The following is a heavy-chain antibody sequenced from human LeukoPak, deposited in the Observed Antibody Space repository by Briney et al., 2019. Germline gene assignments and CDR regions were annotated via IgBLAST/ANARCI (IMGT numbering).Heavy chain of an antibody. CDR2: INHSGST. D-gene: IGHD3-10*02. Sequence: SETLSLTCAVYGGSFSGYYWSWIRQPPGKGLEWIGEINHSGSTNYNPSLKSRVTISVDTSKNQFSLKLSSVTAADTAVYYCASVGKRITMIGYYYGMDVWGQGTTVTVSS. CDR3: ASVGKRITMIGYYYGMDV. CDR1: GGSFSGYY. J-gene: IGHJ6*02. V-gene: IGHV4-34*01.